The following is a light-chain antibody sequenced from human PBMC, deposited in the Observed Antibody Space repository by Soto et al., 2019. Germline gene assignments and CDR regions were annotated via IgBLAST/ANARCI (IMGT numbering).Light chain of an antibody. Sequence: DIQMTQSPSSLSASVGGRLTITCRASHSVGTYLNWYQQIPGKAPKLLIFGASNLQSGVPSRFSGSGSGTDFTLTIGSLQLEDFATYYCQQSYSTPLTFGGGTKVDIK. J-gene: IGKJ4*01. CDR1: HSVGTY. CDR2: GAS. V-gene: IGKV1-39*01. CDR3: QQSYSTPLT.